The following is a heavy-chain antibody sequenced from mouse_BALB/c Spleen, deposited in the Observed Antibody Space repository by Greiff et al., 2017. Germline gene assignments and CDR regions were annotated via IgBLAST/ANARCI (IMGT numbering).Heavy chain of an antibody. CDR3: ARDQEPMDY. J-gene: IGHJ4*01. CDR1: GFTFSSYA. V-gene: IGHV5-9-4*01. Sequence: EVQGVESGGGLVKPGGSLKLSCAASGFTFSSYAMSWVRQSPEKRLEWVAEISSGGSYTYYPDTVTGRFTISRDNAKNTLYLEMSSLRSEDTAMYYCARDQEPMDYWGQGTSVTVSS. CDR2: ISSGGSYT.